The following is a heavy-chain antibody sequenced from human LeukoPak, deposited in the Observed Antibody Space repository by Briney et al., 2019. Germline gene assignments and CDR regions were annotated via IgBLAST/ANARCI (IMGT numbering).Heavy chain of an antibody. CDR3: ARESSGSTSGIDF. CDR2: FTYKGSDR. D-gene: IGHD1-26*01. V-gene: IGHV3-30*03. Sequence: GTSLRLSCAASGFDFSRFPMHWVRQIPGKGLEWVAVFTYKGSDRYYADSVTGRFTICRDNSRSKLYLQMNSLRREDTAVYYCARESSGSTSGIDFWGQGTLVTVSS. CDR1: GFDFSRFP. J-gene: IGHJ4*02.